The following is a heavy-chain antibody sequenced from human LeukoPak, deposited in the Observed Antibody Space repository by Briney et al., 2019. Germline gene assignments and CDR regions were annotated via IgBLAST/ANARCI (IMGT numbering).Heavy chain of an antibody. J-gene: IGHJ4*02. V-gene: IGHV3-53*01. CDR2: IDSGGST. Sequence: AGGSLRLSCAASGFTVSNNYMTWGRQAPGKGLEWVSVIDSGGSTYYADSVKGRFTISRDSSKNTLYLQMNSLRAEDTAVYYCAKVSIMIVVVRVNYFDYWGQGTLVTVSS. D-gene: IGHD3-22*01. CDR3: AKVSIMIVVVRVNYFDY. CDR1: GFTVSNNY.